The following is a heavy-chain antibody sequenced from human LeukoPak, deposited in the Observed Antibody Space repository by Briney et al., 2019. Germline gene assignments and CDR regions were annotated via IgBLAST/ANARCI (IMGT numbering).Heavy chain of an antibody. V-gene: IGHV3-20*04. J-gene: IGHJ6*03. CDR2: ITWNGGST. D-gene: IGHD5-24*01. Sequence: GGSLRLSCAASGFTFDDYGMSWVRQAPGKGLEWVSGITWNGGSTGYADSVKGRFTISRDNAKNSLYLQMNSLRAEDTALYYCAREMATIDYYYYMDVWGKGTTVTVSS. CDR3: AREMATIDYYYYMDV. CDR1: GFTFDDYG.